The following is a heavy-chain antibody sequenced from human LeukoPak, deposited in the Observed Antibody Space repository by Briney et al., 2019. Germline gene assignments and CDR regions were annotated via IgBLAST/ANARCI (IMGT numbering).Heavy chain of an antibody. V-gene: IGHV4-34*01. CDR1: GGSFSGYY. Sequence: SETLSLTCAVYGGSFSGYYWSWIRQPPGKGLEWIGEINHSGSTNYNPSLKSRVTISVDTSKNQFSLKLSSVTAADTAVYYCARYGRGSGYYYSGMDVWGQGTTVTVSS. D-gene: IGHD1-14*01. CDR3: ARYGRGSGYYYSGMDV. CDR2: INHSGST. J-gene: IGHJ6*02.